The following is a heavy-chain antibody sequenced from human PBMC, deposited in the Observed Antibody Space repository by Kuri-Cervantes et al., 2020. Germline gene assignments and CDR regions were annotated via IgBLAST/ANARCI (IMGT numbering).Heavy chain of an antibody. Sequence: GESLKISCAASGFTVSSNYMSWVRQAPGKGLEWVSVIYTGGTIYYVGSVKGRFTISRDNSKNTLYLQMNSLRDEDTAVYYCARLPYYYYGMDVWDQGTTVTVSS. CDR3: ARLPYYYYGMDV. CDR2: IYTGGTI. V-gene: IGHV3-66*04. CDR1: GFTVSSNY. J-gene: IGHJ6*02.